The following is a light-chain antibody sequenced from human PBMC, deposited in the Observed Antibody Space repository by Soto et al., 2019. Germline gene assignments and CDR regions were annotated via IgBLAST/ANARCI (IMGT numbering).Light chain of an antibody. Sequence: IQMTQSPSTLSASVGDRVNINCRASQSISAWLAWYQQKPGKAPRLLIYKASTLEIGVPSRFSGSGSGTEFTLTISSLQPDDVATYYCQQYNDYSWTFGQGTKV. V-gene: IGKV1-5*03. CDR2: KAS. CDR1: QSISAW. CDR3: QQYNDYSWT. J-gene: IGKJ1*01.